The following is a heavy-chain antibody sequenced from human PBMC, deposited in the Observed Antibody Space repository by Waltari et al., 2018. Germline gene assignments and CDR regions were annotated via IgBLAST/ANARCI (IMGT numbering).Heavy chain of an antibody. D-gene: IGHD6-19*01. CDR3: ARDSAGDWYFDL. CDR2: ISYDGSNK. CDR1: GFTFSSYA. J-gene: IGHJ2*01. Sequence: QVQLVESGGGVVQPGRSLRLSCAASGFTFSSYAMHWVRQAPGKGLEWVAVISYDGSNKYYADSVKGRFTISRDNSKNTLYLQMNSLRAEDTAVYYCARDSAGDWYFDLWGRGTLVTVSS. V-gene: IGHV3-30-3*01.